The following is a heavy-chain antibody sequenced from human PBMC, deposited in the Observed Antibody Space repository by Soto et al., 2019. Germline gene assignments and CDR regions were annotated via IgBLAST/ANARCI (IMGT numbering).Heavy chain of an antibody. J-gene: IGHJ4*02. CDR3: ARGAPPDH. Sequence: QEQLVESGGGVVQPGRSLRLSCVASGFIFSNYAMYWVRQAPGKGLEWVAVISYDGSNKYYADSVKGRFTISRDNSKNTLYLEMNSLRTEETAVYYCARGAPPDHWGQGTLVTVSS. CDR1: GFIFSNYA. V-gene: IGHV3-30-3*01. CDR2: ISYDGSNK.